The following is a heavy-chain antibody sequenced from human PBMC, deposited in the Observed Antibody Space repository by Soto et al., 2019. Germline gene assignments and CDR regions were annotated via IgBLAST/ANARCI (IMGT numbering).Heavy chain of an antibody. CDR3: ARESADIVVVVAATPGAFDI. CDR1: GYTFTSYG. D-gene: IGHD2-15*01. V-gene: IGHV1-18*01. J-gene: IGHJ3*02. Sequence: QVQLVQSGAEVKKPGASVKVSCKASGYTFTSYGISWVRQAPGQGLEWMGWISAYNGNTNYAQKLQGRVTMTTDTSTSTAYMERRSLGSDDPAVYYCARESADIVVVVAATPGAFDIWGQGTMVTVSS. CDR2: ISAYNGNT.